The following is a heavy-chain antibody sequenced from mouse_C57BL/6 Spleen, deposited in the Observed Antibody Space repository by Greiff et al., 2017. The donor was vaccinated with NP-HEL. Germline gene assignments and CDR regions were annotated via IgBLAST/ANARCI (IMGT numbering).Heavy chain of an antibody. CDR1: GYAFSSSW. CDR3: ARRMITTGAMDY. D-gene: IGHD2-4*01. V-gene: IGHV1-82*01. Sequence: LHQSGPELVKPGASVKISCKASGYAFSSSWMTWVKQRPGKGLEWIGRIYPGVGDTNYNGKFKGKATLTADKSSSTAYMQLSSLTSEDSAVYFCARRMITTGAMDYGGQGTSVTVSS. CDR2: IYPGVGDT. J-gene: IGHJ4*01.